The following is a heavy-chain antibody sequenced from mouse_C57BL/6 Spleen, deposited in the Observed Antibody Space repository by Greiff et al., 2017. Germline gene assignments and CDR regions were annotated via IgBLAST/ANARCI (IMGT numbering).Heavy chain of an antibody. Sequence: VQLQQSGAELVKPGASVKLSCKASGYTFTSYWMHWVKQRPGQGLEWIGMIHPNSGSTNYNEKFKSKATLTVDKSSSTAYMQLSSLTSEDSAVYYCARCDYGSSYDWYFDVWGTGTTVTVSS. J-gene: IGHJ1*03. CDR3: ARCDYGSSYDWYFDV. CDR1: GYTFTSYW. D-gene: IGHD1-1*01. CDR2: IHPNSGST. V-gene: IGHV1-64*01.